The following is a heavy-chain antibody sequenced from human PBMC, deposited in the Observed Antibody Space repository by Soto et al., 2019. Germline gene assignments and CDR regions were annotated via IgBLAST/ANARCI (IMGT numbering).Heavy chain of an antibody. Sequence: PSETLSLTCTVSGGSISSGGYYWSWIRQHPGKGLEWIGYIYYSGSTYYNPSLKSRVTISVDTSKNQFSLKLSSVTAADTAVYYCARGVTPMMVRGVTYYFDYWGQGTLVTVSS. CDR3: ARGVTPMMVRGVTYYFDY. CDR2: IYYSGST. D-gene: IGHD3-10*01. CDR1: GGSISSGGYY. J-gene: IGHJ4*02. V-gene: IGHV4-31*03.